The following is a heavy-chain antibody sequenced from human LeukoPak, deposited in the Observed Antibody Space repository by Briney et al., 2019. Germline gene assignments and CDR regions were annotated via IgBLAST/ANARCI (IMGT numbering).Heavy chain of an antibody. CDR2: ISGSGGST. J-gene: IGHJ4*02. D-gene: IGHD6-13*01. Sequence: GSLRLSCAASGFPFRSYAMHWVRPAPGKGLEWVSAISGSGGSTYYADSVKGRFTISRDNSKNTLYLQMNSLRAEDTAVYYCAKVEGIAAAAEFDYWGQGTLVTVSS. V-gene: IGHV3-23*01. CDR3: AKVEGIAAAAEFDY. CDR1: GFPFRSYA.